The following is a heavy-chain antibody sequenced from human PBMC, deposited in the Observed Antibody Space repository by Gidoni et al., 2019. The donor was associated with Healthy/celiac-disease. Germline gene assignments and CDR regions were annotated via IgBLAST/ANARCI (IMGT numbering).Heavy chain of an antibody. CDR2: IIPILGTA. Sequence: QVQLVQSGAEVKKPGSSVKVSCKASGGTFSSYAISWVRQAPGQGLEWMGGIIPILGTAKYAQKFQGRVTNTADESTSTAYMELSSLRSEDTAVYYCARDGVGYYDSSGYQNFDYWGQGTLVTVSS. J-gene: IGHJ4*02. CDR3: ARDGVGYYDSSGYQNFDY. CDR1: GGTFSSYA. D-gene: IGHD3-22*01. V-gene: IGHV1-69*01.